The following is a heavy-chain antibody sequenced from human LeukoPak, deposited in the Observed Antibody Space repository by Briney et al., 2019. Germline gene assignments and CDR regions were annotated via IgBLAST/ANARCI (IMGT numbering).Heavy chain of an antibody. D-gene: IGHD1-26*01. V-gene: IGHV3-48*03. CDR3: ARESGSSYYFDY. J-gene: IGHJ4*02. Sequence: GGSLTLSCAASGSTFSSYEMNWVRQAPGKGLEGVSYISSSGSTIYYADSVKGRFTISRDNAKNSLYLQMNSLRAEDTAVYYCARESGSSYYFDYWGQGTLVTVSS. CDR2: ISSSGSTI. CDR1: GSTFSSYE.